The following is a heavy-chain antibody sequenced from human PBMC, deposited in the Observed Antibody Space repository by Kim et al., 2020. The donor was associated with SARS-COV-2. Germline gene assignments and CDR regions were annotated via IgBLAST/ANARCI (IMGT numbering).Heavy chain of an antibody. J-gene: IGHJ4*02. CDR1: GFSFSAHW. CDR3: ARGLSGGY. CDR2: IKPDGSAK. Sequence: GGSLRLSCAVSGFSFSAHWMSWVRQAPGKGLEWVANIKPDGSAKYYVDSVKGRFTISRDNAKNSLYLQMNSLRAEDTAVYFCARGLSGGYWGQGTLVTVSS. V-gene: IGHV3-7*03. D-gene: IGHD2-8*02.